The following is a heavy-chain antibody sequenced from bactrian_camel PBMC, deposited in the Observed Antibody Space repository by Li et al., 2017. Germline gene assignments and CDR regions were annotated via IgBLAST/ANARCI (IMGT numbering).Heavy chain of an antibody. CDR2: VYFGGGST. CDR1: GHTYSSNC. V-gene: IGHV3-3*01. D-gene: IGHD2*01. Sequence: HVQLVESGGGSVQPGGSLRLSCGASGHTYSSNCMGWFRQAPGKEREGVAFVYFGGGSTYYAASVLGRFTISKDNARKTVYLQMNSLQPDDTATYYCAAGLKWCRQGYPTADFRYLGQGTQVTVS. CDR3: AAGLKWCRQGYPTADFRY. J-gene: IGHJ6*01.